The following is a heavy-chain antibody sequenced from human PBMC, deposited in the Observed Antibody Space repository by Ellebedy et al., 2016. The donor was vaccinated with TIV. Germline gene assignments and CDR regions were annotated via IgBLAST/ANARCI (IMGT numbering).Heavy chain of an antibody. Sequence: GESLKISCAASGFSFSDYWMGSVRQAPGRGPEWVAYIKQDGSEKYYVDSVRGRFTISRDNAKNSLNLQMNNLRGEDTAVYYCARAVHGDVDFWGQGTLVTVSS. CDR3: ARAVHGDVDF. CDR2: IKQDGSEK. V-gene: IGHV3-7*01. J-gene: IGHJ4*02. D-gene: IGHD4-17*01. CDR1: GFSFSDYW.